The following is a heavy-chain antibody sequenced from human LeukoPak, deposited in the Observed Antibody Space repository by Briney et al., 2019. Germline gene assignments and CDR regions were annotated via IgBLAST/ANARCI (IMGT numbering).Heavy chain of an antibody. CDR1: GFTFSSHS. CDR2: ISSSSSYI. J-gene: IGHJ4*02. CDR3: ASLTISNFDY. V-gene: IGHV3-21*01. D-gene: IGHD5-24*01. Sequence: GGSLRLSCAASGFTFSSHSMNWVRQAPGKGLEWVSSISSSSSYIYYADSVKGRFTISRDNAKNPLYLQMNSLRAEDTAVYYCASLTISNFDYWGQGTLVTVSS.